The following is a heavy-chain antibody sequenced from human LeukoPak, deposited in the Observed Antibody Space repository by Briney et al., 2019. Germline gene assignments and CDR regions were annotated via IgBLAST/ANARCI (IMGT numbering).Heavy chain of an antibody. CDR2: IYYSGST. J-gene: IGHJ4*02. CDR3: ARETWILYYFDY. V-gene: IGHV4-61*01. Sequence: SETLSLTCTVSGVSVSSGSYYWSWIRQPPGKGLEWIGYIYYSGSTNHHPSLKSRVTISVDTSKNQFSLKLSSVTAADTAVYYCARETWILYYFDYWGQGTLVTVSS. CDR1: GVSVSSGSYY. D-gene: IGHD5-12*01.